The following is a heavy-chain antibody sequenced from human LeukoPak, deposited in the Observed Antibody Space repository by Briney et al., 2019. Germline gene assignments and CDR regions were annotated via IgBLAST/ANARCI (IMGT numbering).Heavy chain of an antibody. CDR1: GGSISSYY. CDR2: IYYSGST. J-gene: IGHJ4*02. CDR3: ASTVRDTILGVAPWE. V-gene: IGHV4-59*01. D-gene: IGHD3-3*01. Sequence: SETLSLTCTVSGGSISSYYWSWIRQPPGKGLEWIGYIYYSGSTNYNPSLKSRVTISVDTSKNQFSLKLSSVTAADTAVYYCASTVRDTILGVAPWEWGQGTLVTVSS.